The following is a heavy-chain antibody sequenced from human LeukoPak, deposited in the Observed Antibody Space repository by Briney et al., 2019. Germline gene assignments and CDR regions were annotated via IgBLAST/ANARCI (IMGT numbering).Heavy chain of an antibody. D-gene: IGHD3-22*01. J-gene: IGHJ4*02. Sequence: AGGSLSLSCAASGFTFNSYAMDWVRQAPGKGLEWVSAISGSGGSTYYADSVKGRFTTSRDNSKNTLYLQVNSLRAEDTAVYYCAKDKDYYDSSGNFGNPTVFDYWGQETRLSVSS. V-gene: IGHV3-23*01. CDR1: GFTFNSYA. CDR3: AKDKDYYDSSGNFGNPTVFDY. CDR2: ISGSGGST.